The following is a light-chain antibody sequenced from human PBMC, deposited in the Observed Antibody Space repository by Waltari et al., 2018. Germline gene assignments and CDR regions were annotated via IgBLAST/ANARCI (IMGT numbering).Light chain of an antibody. CDR1: SSNIGAGYD. V-gene: IGLV1-40*01. J-gene: IGLJ3*02. CDR3: AAWDDSLIGRV. CDR2: GNS. Sequence: SVLTQPPSVSGAPGQRVTISCTGSSSNIGAGYDVHWYQQLPGTAPKLLIYGNSNRPSGVPDRFSGSKSGTSASLAISGLQSEDEADYYCAAWDDSLIGRVFGGGTKLTVL.